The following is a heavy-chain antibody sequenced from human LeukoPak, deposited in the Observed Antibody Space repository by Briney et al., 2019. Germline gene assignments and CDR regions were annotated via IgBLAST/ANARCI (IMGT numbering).Heavy chain of an antibody. D-gene: IGHD2-21*02. CDR1: GGSISSYY. Sequence: PSETLSLTCTVSGGSISSYYWSWIRQPPGKGLEWIGYIYYSGSTNYNPSLKSRVTISVDTSKNQFSLKLSSVTAADTAVYYCARPRWARSQAYCGGDCSAWYFDLWGRGTLVTVSS. V-gene: IGHV4-59*08. CDR2: IYYSGST. J-gene: IGHJ2*01. CDR3: ARPRWARSQAYCGGDCSAWYFDL.